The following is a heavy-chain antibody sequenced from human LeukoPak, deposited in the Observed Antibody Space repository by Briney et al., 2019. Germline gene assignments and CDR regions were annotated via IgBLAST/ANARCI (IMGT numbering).Heavy chain of an antibody. CDR3: ARVKSDVVVYTHYYYGMDV. V-gene: IGHV4-59*01. CDR2: IYHSGST. CDR1: GVSISRYY. J-gene: IGHJ6*02. Sequence: SETLSLTCTVSGVSISRYYWSWIRQPPGKGLEWIGDIYHSGSTDYNPSLKSRVTISADTSKNQFSLKLTSVTAADTAVYYCARVKSDVVVYTHYYYGMDVWGQGTTVTVSS. D-gene: IGHD2-15*01.